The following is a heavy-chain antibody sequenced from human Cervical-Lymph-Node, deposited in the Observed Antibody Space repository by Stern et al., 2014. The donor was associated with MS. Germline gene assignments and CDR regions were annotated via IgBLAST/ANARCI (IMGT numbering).Heavy chain of an antibody. D-gene: IGHD6-6*01. V-gene: IGHV5-51*03. J-gene: IGHJ6*02. Sequence: VQLMQSGAEVKKPRDSLKISCKGSGYTFSKNWIAWVRQMPGKGLEWMGIIYPGDSDTRYSPSFQGQVTMSADKSINPAYLQWNSLKASDPAIYYCARPPPRRSSSDPNFGLDVWGQGTTVTVSS. CDR1: GYTFSKNW. CDR3: ARPPPRRSSSDPNFGLDV. CDR2: IYPGDSDT.